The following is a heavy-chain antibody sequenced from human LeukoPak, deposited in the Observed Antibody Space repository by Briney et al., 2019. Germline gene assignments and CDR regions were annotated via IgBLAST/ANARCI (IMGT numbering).Heavy chain of an antibody. V-gene: IGHV1-18*01. CDR2: ISAYNGNT. Sequence: ASVKVSCKASGYTFTSYGISWVRQAPEQGLEWMGWISAYNGNTNYAQKLQGRVTMTTDTSTSTAYMELRSLRSDDTAVYYCARDIGPVAGRYWSDPWGQGTLVTVSS. D-gene: IGHD6-19*01. CDR1: GYTFTSYG. CDR3: ARDIGPVAGRYWSDP. J-gene: IGHJ5*02.